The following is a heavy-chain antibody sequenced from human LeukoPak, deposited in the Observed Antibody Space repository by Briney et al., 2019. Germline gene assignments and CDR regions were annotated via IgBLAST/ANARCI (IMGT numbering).Heavy chain of an antibody. CDR1: GGSISSYY. D-gene: IGHD1-26*01. CDR3: ARDQSGSPEGFDI. J-gene: IGHJ3*02. CDR2: IYYSGST. V-gene: IGHV4-59*01. Sequence: SETLSLTCTVSGGSISSYYWSWIRQPPGKGLEWIGYIYYSGSTNYNPSLKSRVTISVDTSKNQFSLKLSSVTAADTAVYCCARDQSGSPEGFDIWGQGTMVTVSS.